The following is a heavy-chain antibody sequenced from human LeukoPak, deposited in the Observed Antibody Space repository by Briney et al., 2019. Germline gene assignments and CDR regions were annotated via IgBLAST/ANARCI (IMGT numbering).Heavy chain of an antibody. V-gene: IGHV3-7*01. CDR3: ASDSSGYFDY. J-gene: IGHJ4*02. CDR2: IRPDGSGT. Sequence: PGGSLRLSCAASGFSFSNFWMRWVRQAPGKGLEWVANIRPDGSGTDYVDSVKGRFTISRDNAKNSLYLQTNSLRAGDTAVYYCASDSSGYFDYWGQGALVTVSS. D-gene: IGHD3-22*01. CDR1: GFSFSNFW.